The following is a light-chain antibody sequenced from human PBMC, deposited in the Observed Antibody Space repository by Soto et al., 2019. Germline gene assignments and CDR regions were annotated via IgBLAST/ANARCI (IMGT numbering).Light chain of an antibody. J-gene: IGLJ3*02. Sequence: QLVLTQSPSASASLGASVKLTCTLSSGYNTYAIAWPQQQPEKGPRYLMKLNSDGSHSKGDGIPDRFSGSSSGAERYLTISSLQSEDEADYYCQTWGTGSWVFGGGTKVTVL. CDR2: LNSDGSH. V-gene: IGLV4-69*01. CDR1: SGYNTYA. CDR3: QTWGTGSWV.